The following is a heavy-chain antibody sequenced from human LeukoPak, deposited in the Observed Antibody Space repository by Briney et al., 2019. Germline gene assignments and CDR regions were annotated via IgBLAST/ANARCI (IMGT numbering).Heavy chain of an antibody. J-gene: IGHJ3*01. V-gene: IGHV3-49*03. CDR1: HFKIQDYA. CDR2: IRSNAYGEAT. CDR3: TRDITGSYRYDV. D-gene: IGHD3-16*02. Sequence: GGSLRLSCTASHFKIQDYAMNWFRQAPGKGLEWVALIRSNAYGEATEYAASVKDRFTISRDEFNDIAHLQMTRLETEDTGVYYCTRDITGSYRYDVWGRGTVVTVS.